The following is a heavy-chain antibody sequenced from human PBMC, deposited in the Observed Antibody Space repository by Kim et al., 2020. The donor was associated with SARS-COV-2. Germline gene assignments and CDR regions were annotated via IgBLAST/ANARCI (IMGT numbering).Heavy chain of an antibody. CDR2: ISNNGGST. Sequence: GGSLRLSCSASGFTLSSYAMHWVRQAPGKGLEYVSAISNNGGSTYYADSVNGRFTISRDNSKNTVYLQMSSLRVEDTAVYYCVKDDADTIMAQVYWGQGTLVTVSS. CDR3: VKDDADTIMAQVY. V-gene: IGHV3-64D*09. J-gene: IGHJ4*02. D-gene: IGHD5-18*01. CDR1: GFTLSSYA.